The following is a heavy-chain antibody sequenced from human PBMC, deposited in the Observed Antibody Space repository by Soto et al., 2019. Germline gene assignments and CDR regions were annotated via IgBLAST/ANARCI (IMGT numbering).Heavy chain of an antibody. CDR3: ARGRAARIGRYYYYYYGMDV. V-gene: IGHV4-34*01. D-gene: IGHD6-6*01. CDR1: GGSFSGYY. J-gene: IGHJ6*02. Sequence: SETLSLTCAVYGGSFSGYYWSLIRQPPGKGLECIWEINHSGSTNYNPSLKSRVTISVDTSKNQFSLKLSSVTAADTAVYYCARGRAARIGRYYYYYYGMDVWGQGTTVTVSS. CDR2: INHSGST.